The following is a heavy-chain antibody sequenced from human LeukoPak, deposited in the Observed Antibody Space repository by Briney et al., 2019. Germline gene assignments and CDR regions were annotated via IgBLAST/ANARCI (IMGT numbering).Heavy chain of an antibody. D-gene: IGHD6-19*01. V-gene: IGHV4-59*01. Sequence: SETLSLTCTVSGGSISSYYWSWIRQPPGKGLEWIGYIYYSGSTKYNPSLKSRVTISVDTSKNQFSLKLSSVTAADTAVYYCVRQWLVHDTFDPWGQGTLVTVSS. J-gene: IGHJ5*02. CDR1: GGSISSYY. CDR2: IYYSGST. CDR3: VRQWLVHDTFDP.